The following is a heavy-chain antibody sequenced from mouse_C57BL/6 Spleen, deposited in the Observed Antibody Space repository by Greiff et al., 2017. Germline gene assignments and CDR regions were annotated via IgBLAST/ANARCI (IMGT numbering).Heavy chain of an antibody. Sequence: VQLQQSGAELARPGASVKLSCKASGYTFTSYGISWVKQRTGQGLEWIGEIYPRSGNTYYNEKFKGKATLTADKSSSTAYMELRSLRSEDSAVYFCAPITTVVATRLAMDYWGQGTSVTVSA. V-gene: IGHV1-81*01. J-gene: IGHJ4*01. CDR3: APITTVVATRLAMDY. D-gene: IGHD1-1*01. CDR2: IYPRSGNT. CDR1: GYTFTSYG.